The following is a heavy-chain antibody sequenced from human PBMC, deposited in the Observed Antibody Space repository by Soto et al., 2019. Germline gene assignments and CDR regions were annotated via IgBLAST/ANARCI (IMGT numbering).Heavy chain of an antibody. J-gene: IGHJ4*02. V-gene: IGHV4-31*03. Sequence: SETLSLTCTVSGGSISSGGYYWSWIRQHPGKGLEWIGYIYYSGSTYYNPSLKSRVTISVDTSKNQFSLKLSSVTAADTAVYYCAIRTTVTTRLGDWGQGTLVTVSS. CDR2: IYYSGST. CDR3: AIRTTVTTRLGD. D-gene: IGHD4-17*01. CDR1: GGSISSGGYY.